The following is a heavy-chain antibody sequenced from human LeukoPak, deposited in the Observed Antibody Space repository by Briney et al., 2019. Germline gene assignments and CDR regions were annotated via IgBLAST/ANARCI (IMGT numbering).Heavy chain of an antibody. Sequence: PSETLSLTCAVYGGSFSGYYWSWIRQPPGKGLEWIGEINHSGSTNYNPSLKSRVTISVDTSKNQFSLRLSSVTAADTAVYYCAITYYDSSGYYFDYWGQGTLVTVSS. D-gene: IGHD3-22*01. CDR2: INHSGST. CDR1: GGSFSGYY. CDR3: AITYYDSSGYYFDY. J-gene: IGHJ4*02. V-gene: IGHV4-34*01.